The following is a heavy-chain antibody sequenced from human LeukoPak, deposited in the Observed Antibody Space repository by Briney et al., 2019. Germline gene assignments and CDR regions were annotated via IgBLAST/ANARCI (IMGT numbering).Heavy chain of an antibody. V-gene: IGHV4-59*01. CDR1: GGFNTHYY. CDR2: IYHSGST. CDR3: ARGQPTRDSGVYLYYFDY. D-gene: IGHD3-22*01. J-gene: IGHJ4*02. Sequence: PSETLSLTCSVSGGFNTHYYWSWIRQPPGKGLEWIGYIYHSGSTNYNPSLKSRVTISVDTSKNHFSLKLSSVTAADTAVYYCARGQPTRDSGVYLYYFDYGGQEPRATVPS.